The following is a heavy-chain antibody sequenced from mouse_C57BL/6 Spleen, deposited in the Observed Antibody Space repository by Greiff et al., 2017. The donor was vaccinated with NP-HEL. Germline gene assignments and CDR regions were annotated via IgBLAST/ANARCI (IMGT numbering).Heavy chain of an antibody. Sequence: QVQLQQSGAELVRPGASVTLSCKASGYTFTDYEMHWVKQTPVHGLEWIGAIDPETGGTAYNQKFKGKAILTADKSSSTAYMGLRSLTSEDSAVYYCTRSDFLITTVVAGMDYWGQGTSVTVSS. J-gene: IGHJ4*01. V-gene: IGHV1-15*01. D-gene: IGHD1-1*01. CDR1: GYTFTDYE. CDR3: TRSDFLITTVVAGMDY. CDR2: IDPETGGT.